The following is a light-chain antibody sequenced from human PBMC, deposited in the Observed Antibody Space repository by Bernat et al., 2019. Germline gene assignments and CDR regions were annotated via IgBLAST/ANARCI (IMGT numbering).Light chain of an antibody. CDR1: SSDVGSYNL. CDR2: EGS. CDR3: CSYAGSSTWV. J-gene: IGLJ3*02. V-gene: IGLV2-23*01. Sequence: QSALTQPASVSGSPGQSITISCTGTSSDVGSYNLVSWYQQHPGKAPKVMIYEGSKRPSGVSKRFSASKSGNTASLTISGLQAEDEADYYCCSYAGSSTWVFGGGTKLAVL.